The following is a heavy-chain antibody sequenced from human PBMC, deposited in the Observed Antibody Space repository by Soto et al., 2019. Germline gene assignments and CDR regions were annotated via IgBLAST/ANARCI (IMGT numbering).Heavy chain of an antibody. J-gene: IGHJ4*02. Sequence: SLRLSCSASLFTFSNYAMHWVRQAPGKGLEYISTISSNGGSTYYADSVKGRFTISRDNSKKALYIQMSSLRTEDTAVYYFFVGGSLAGNWGQGTLVTVSS. CDR1: LFTFSNYA. CDR3: FVGGSLAGN. D-gene: IGHD3-10*01. CDR2: ISSNGGST. V-gene: IGHV3-64D*06.